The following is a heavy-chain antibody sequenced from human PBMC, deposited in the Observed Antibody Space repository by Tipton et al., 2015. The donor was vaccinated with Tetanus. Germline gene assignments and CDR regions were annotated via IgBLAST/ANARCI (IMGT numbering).Heavy chain of an antibody. Sequence: GLVKPSETLSLTCAVYGGSFSGYYWRWIRQPPGKGLEWIGEINHSGSTNYNPSLKSRVTISVDTSKNQFSLKLNSVTAADTAVYYCAREGGLVVTHAFDIWGQGTMVTVTS. CDR1: GGSFSGYY. V-gene: IGHV4-34*01. CDR3: AREGGLVVTHAFDI. CDR2: INHSGST. D-gene: IGHD3-22*01. J-gene: IGHJ3*02.